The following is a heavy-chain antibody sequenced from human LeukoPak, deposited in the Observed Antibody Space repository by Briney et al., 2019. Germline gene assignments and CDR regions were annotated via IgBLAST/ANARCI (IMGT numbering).Heavy chain of an antibody. CDR1: GGSFSGYY. Sequence: PSETLSLTCAVYGGSFSGYYWSWIRQPPGKGLEWIGEINHSGSTNYNPSLKSRVTISVDTSKNQFSLKLSSVTAADTAVYYCARKRTAAAGRALDCWGQGTLVTVSS. V-gene: IGHV4-34*01. CDR2: INHSGST. J-gene: IGHJ4*02. CDR3: ARKRTAAAGRALDC. D-gene: IGHD6-13*01.